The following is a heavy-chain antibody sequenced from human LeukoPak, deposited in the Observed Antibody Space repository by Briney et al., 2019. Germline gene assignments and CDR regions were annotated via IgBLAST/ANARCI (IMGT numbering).Heavy chain of an antibody. Sequence: SETLSLTCTVSGGSISSYYWSWIRQPPGKGPEWIGHIYYSGSTNYNPSLKSRVTISVDTSKNQFSLRLSSVTAADTAVYYCARHFAYSSSSYFDYWGQGSLVTVSS. J-gene: IGHJ4*02. D-gene: IGHD6-6*01. CDR1: GGSISSYY. V-gene: IGHV4-59*01. CDR2: IYYSGST. CDR3: ARHFAYSSSSYFDY.